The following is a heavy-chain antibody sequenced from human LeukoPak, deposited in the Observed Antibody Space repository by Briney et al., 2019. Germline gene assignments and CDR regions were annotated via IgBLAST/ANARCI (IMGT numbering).Heavy chain of an antibody. J-gene: IGHJ6*02. CDR3: TRDDFWSGYPRNFYYYYGMDV. CDR1: GFTVSSNY. Sequence: GGSLRLSCAASGFTVSSNYMSWVRQAPGKGLEWVGRIKSKTDGGTTDYAAPVKGRSTISRDESKKTLNLQMNSLKTEDTAVYYCTRDDFWSGYPRNFYYYYGMDVWGQGTTVTVSS. D-gene: IGHD3-3*01. V-gene: IGHV3-15*01. CDR2: IKSKTDGGTT.